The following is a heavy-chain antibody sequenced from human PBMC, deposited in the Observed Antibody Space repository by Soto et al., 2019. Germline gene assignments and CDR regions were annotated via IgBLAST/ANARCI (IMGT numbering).Heavy chain of an antibody. J-gene: IGHJ4*02. CDR2: ISYDGSNK. CDR1: GFTFSSYA. Sequence: QVQLVESGGGVVQPGRSLRLSCAASGFTFSSYAMHWVRQAPGKGLEWVAVISYDGSNKYYADSVKGRFTISRDNSKNTLYLQMNSLRAEVTAVYYCARGGGYSYGTRWYFDYWGQGTLVTVSS. CDR3: ARGGGYSYGTRWYFDY. D-gene: IGHD5-18*01. V-gene: IGHV3-30-3*01.